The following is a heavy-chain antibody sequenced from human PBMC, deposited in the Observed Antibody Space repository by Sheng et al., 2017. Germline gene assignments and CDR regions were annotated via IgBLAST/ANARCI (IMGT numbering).Heavy chain of an antibody. Sequence: QVQLQESGPGLVKDSETLSLTCTVSGASISSTSYYWGWIRQPPGKGLEWIGIVYYTGTTYYNPSLRSRVTISVDTSKSQFSLKLNSVTAADTAVYYCARDRESGNYPYWGQGTLVTVSS. CDR3: ARDRESGNYPY. CDR2: VYYTGTT. CDR1: GASISSTSYY. J-gene: IGHJ4*02. D-gene: IGHD1-26*01. V-gene: IGHV4-39*07.